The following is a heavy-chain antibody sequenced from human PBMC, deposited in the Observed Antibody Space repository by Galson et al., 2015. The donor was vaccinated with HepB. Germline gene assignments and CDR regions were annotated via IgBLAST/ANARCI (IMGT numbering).Heavy chain of an antibody. J-gene: IGHJ4*02. Sequence: SLRLSCAASGFTFSTYAMSWVRQAPGKGLDWVSGISGSGGSTYYADSVKGRFTISRDNSKNTLYLQMSSLRADDTAVYYCAKDIGRSSVTTFDYWGQGTLVTVSS. CDR2: ISGSGGST. CDR1: GFTFSTYA. V-gene: IGHV3-23*01. CDR3: AKDIGRSSVTTFDY. D-gene: IGHD4-17*01.